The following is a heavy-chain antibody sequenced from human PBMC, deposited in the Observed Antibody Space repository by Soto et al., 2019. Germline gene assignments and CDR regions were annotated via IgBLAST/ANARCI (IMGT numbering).Heavy chain of an antibody. J-gene: IGHJ4*02. V-gene: IGHV2-5*02. CDR1: GFSLTTTEVA. CDR3: AHSGAIATVVVDY. CDR2: IYWDDDK. D-gene: IGHD6-13*01. Sequence: SGPTLVNPTQSLTLTCSFSGFSLTTTEVAVGWIRQPPGKALEWLALIYWDDDKRYSPSLKSSLTITKDTAKNQVVLTMTNVHPDETATYFGAHSGAIATVVVDYWGQGILVTVSS.